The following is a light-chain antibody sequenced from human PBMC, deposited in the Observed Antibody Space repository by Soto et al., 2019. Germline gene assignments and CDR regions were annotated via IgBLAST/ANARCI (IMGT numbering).Light chain of an antibody. CDR1: SSDIGAGYD. Sequence: QSVLTQTPSVSGAPGQRVTISCTGSSSDIGAGYDVHWYQQHPGKAPKLVIYEVSHRPSGISDRFSGSKSGNTASLTISGLQVEDEADYYCSSYATSSPYVFGPGTKVT. CDR3: SSYATSSPYV. V-gene: IGLV1-40*01. J-gene: IGLJ1*01. CDR2: EVS.